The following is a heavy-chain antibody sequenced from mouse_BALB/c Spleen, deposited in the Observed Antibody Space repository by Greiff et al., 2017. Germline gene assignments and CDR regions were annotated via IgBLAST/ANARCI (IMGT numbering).Heavy chain of an antibody. CDR3: ARSRSPDY. CDR2: ISSGSSTI. J-gene: IGHJ4*01. V-gene: IGHV5-17*02. Sequence: EVKLMESGGGLVQPGGSRKLSCAASGFTFSSFGMHWVRQAPEKGLEWVAYISSGSSTIYYADTVKGRFTISRDNPKNTLVLQMTSLRSEDTAMYYCARSRSPDYWGQGTSVTVSA. CDR1: GFTFSSFG.